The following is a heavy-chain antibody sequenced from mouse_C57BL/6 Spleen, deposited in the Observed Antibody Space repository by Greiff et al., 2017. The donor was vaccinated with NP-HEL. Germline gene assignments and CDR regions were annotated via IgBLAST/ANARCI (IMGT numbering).Heavy chain of an antibody. J-gene: IGHJ4*01. D-gene: IGHD2-3*01. V-gene: IGHV1-50*01. Sequence: QVQLKQPGAELVKPGASVKLSCKASGYTFTSYWMQWVKQRPGQGLEWIGEIDPSDSYTNYNQKFKGKATLTVDTSSSTAYMQLSSLTSEDSAVYYCARWLLYAMDYWGQGTSVTVSS. CDR3: ARWLLYAMDY. CDR2: IDPSDSYT. CDR1: GYTFTSYW.